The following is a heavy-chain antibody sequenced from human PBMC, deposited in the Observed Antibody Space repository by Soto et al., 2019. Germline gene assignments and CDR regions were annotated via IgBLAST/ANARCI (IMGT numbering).Heavy chain of an antibody. V-gene: IGHV2-5*01. Sequence: GVGWIRQPPGKALEWLALLYWHDAKRYSPSLKSRLTITKDTSKNQVVLTMTNMDPVDTATYYCAHRRYYDFFIREDGRIRDCSTVSAFLLNRSSDL. J-gene: IGHJ2*01. CDR2: LYWHDAK. D-gene: IGHD3-3*01. CDR1: G. CDR3: AHRRYYDFFIREDGRIRDCSTVSAFLLNRSSDL.